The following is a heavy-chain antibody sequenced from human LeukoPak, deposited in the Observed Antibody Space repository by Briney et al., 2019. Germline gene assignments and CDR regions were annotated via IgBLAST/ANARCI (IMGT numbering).Heavy chain of an antibody. V-gene: IGHV3-23*01. CDR3: AKGVSQYQLLANWFDP. CDR1: GFTFSSYA. CDR2: ISGSGGST. D-gene: IGHD2-2*01. Sequence: GGPLRLSCAASGFTFSSYAMSWVRQAPGKGLEWVSAISGSGGSTYYADSVKGRFTISRDNSKNTLYLQMNSLRAEDTAVYYCAKGVSQYQLLANWFDPWGQGTLVTVSS. J-gene: IGHJ5*02.